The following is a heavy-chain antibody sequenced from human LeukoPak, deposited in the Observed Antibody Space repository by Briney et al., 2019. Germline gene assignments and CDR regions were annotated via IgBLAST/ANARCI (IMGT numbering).Heavy chain of an antibody. D-gene: IGHD2-2*01. CDR1: GYTFTGYY. J-gene: IGHJ4*02. Sequence: ASVKVSCKASGYTFTGYYMHWVRQAPGQGLEWMGWNNPNSGGTNYAQKFQGRVTMTRDTSISTAYMELSRLRSDDTAVYYCARVGTYCSSTSCYGEVFDYWGQGTLVTVSS. V-gene: IGHV1-2*02. CDR3: ARVGTYCSSTSCYGEVFDY. CDR2: NNPNSGGT.